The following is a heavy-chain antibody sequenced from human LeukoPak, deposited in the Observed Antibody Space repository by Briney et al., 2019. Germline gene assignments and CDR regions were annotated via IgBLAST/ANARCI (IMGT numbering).Heavy chain of an antibody. CDR1: GFTFSTYW. CDR2: IRGSGDST. Sequence: PGGSLRLSCAASGFTFSTYWIHWVRQAPGKGLEWVSAIRGSGDSTYYADSVKGRFTISRDNSKNTLYLQMNSLRADDTAVYYCAKGLGLVSWYRGIDYWGQGTLVTVSS. J-gene: IGHJ4*02. V-gene: IGHV3-23*01. D-gene: IGHD5-12*01. CDR3: AKGLGLVSWYRGIDY.